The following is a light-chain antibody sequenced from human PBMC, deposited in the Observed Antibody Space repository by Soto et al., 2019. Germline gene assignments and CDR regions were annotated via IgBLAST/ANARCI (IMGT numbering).Light chain of an antibody. CDR3: QQTRTGIT. CDR2: AAS. Sequence: DIHLTQSPPSLSATVGDMFTITCRASQTIDSYLNWFKQKPGMAPKLLIYAASKLQSGVPSRFRGSGSGTEFTLTIDTMKPDDFASYYCQQTRTGITFGQGTRLEIK. V-gene: IGKV1-39*01. CDR1: QTIDSY. J-gene: IGKJ5*01.